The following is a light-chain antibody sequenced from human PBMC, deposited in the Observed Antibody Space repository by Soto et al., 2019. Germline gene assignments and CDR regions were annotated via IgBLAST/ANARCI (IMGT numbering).Light chain of an antibody. J-gene: IGLJ1*01. CDR2: EVS. CDR1: SSGVGGYNY. CDR3: TSYTRSSTLDV. Sequence: QSVLTQPASVSGSPGQSITISCTGTSSGVGGYNYVSWYQQHPGKAPKLMIYEVSNRPLGVSNRFSGSKSGNTASLTISGLQAEDEADYYCTSYTRSSTLDVFGTGTKVTVL. V-gene: IGLV2-14*01.